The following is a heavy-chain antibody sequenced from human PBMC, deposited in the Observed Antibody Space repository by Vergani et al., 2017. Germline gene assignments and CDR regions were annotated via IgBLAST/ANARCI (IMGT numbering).Heavy chain of an antibody. Sequence: QVQLVQSGAEVKKPGSSVKVSCKASGGTFSSYAISWVRQAPGQGLEWMGRIIPIFGTANYAQKFQGRVTITADESTSTAYMELSSLRSEDTAVYYCAGEPANCSSGSCYYFDYWGQGTLVTVSS. CDR3: AGEPANCSSGSCYYFDY. J-gene: IGHJ4*02. V-gene: IGHV1-69*18. CDR1: GGTFSSYA. CDR2: IIPIFGTA. D-gene: IGHD2-15*01.